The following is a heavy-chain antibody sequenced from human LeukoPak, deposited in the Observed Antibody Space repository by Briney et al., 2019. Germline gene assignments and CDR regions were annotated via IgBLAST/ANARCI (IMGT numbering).Heavy chain of an antibody. CDR2: INHSGST. CDR1: GGSFSGYY. V-gene: IGHV4-34*01. Sequence: PSETLSLTCAVYGGSFSGYYWSWIRQPPGKGLEWIGEINHSGSTNYNPSLKSRVAISVDTSKNQFSLKLSSVTAADTAVYYCARDVGRYDFWSGYYGSNWFDPWGQGTLVTVSS. D-gene: IGHD3-3*01. J-gene: IGHJ5*02. CDR3: ARDVGRYDFWSGYYGSNWFDP.